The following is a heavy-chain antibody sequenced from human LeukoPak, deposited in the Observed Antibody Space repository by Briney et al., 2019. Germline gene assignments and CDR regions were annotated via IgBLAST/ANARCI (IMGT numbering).Heavy chain of an antibody. CDR3: ARPSSGYSLDY. CDR2: ISYDGSNK. CDR1: GFTFSSYA. J-gene: IGHJ4*02. V-gene: IGHV3-30-3*01. Sequence: PGGSLRLSCAASGFTFSSYALHWVRQAPGKGLEWVAIISYDGSNKYYADSVKGRFTISRDNSKNTLYVQMNSLRPEDTAVYYCARPSSGYSLDYWGQGTLVTVSS. D-gene: IGHD3-22*01.